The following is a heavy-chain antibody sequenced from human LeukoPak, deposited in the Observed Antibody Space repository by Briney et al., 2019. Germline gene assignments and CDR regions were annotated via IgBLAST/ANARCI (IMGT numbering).Heavy chain of an antibody. CDR2: IYHSGST. CDR1: GGSISSSNW. D-gene: IGHD2-2*01. CDR3: ARRLSGSSTSSGGNY. Sequence: SQTLSLTCAVSGGSISSSNWWSWVRQPPGKGLEWIGEIYHSGSTNYNPSLKSRVTISVDKSKNQFSLKLSSVTAADTAVYYCARRLSGSSTSSGGNYWGQGTLVTVSS. V-gene: IGHV4-4*02. J-gene: IGHJ4*02.